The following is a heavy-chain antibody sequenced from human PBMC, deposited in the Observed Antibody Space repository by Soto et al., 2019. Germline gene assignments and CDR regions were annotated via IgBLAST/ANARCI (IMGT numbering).Heavy chain of an antibody. CDR3: ARDKITGLFDY. D-gene: IGHD2-8*02. CDR2: INHSGST. V-gene: IGHV4-34*01. J-gene: IGHJ4*02. Sequence: PSETLSLTCAVYGGSFSGYQWTWIRQPPGTGLEWIGEINHSGSTNYNPSLKSRVTISVDTSKNQFSLKLTSVTAADTAVYYCARDKITGLFDYWGQGTLVTVS. CDR1: GGSFSGYQ.